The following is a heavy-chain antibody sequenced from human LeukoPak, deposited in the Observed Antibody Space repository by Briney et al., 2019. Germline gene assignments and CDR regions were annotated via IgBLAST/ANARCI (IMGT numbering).Heavy chain of an antibody. J-gene: IGHJ4*02. CDR1: GFTFDDYW. CDR3: AKGAFFDY. V-gene: IGHV3-7*03. CDR2: INQDGSEK. Sequence: GGSLRLSCGASGFTFDDYWMSWVRQAPGQGLEWVANINQDGSEKYYLDSAKGRFTISRDNARNSLYLQVNSLRAEDTAVYYCAKGAFFDYWGQGTLVTVSS.